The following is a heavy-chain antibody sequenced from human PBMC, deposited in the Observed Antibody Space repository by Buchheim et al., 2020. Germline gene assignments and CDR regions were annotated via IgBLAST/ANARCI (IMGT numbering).Heavy chain of an antibody. V-gene: IGHV3-7*01. CDR1: GFTFSSYW. D-gene: IGHD3-16*01. CDR3: ARDRLDRRMWGDLHWFDP. CDR2: IKQDGSEK. J-gene: IGHJ5*02. Sequence: EVQLVESGGGLVQPGGSLRLSCAASGFTFSSYWMSWVRQAPGKGLEWVANIKQDGSEKYYVDSVKGRFTISRDNAKNSLYLQMNSLRAEDTAVCYCARDRLDRRMWGDLHWFDPWGQGTL.